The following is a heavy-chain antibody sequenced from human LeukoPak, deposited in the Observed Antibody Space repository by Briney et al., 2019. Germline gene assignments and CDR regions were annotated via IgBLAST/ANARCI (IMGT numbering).Heavy chain of an antibody. CDR3: AIHIVVVPAAPPDY. V-gene: IGHV3-48*01. J-gene: IGHJ4*02. D-gene: IGHD2-2*01. CDR1: EFTFSSYS. Sequence: GGSLRLSCAASEFTFSSYSMNWVRQDPGKGLEWVSYISTSSGNKYYADSVKGRFTTSRDNAKNSLYLQMNSLRAEDTAVYYCAIHIVVVPAAPPDYWGQGTLVTVSS. CDR2: ISTSSGNK.